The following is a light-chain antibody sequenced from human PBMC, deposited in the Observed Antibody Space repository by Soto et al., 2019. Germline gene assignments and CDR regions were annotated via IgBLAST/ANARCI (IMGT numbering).Light chain of an antibody. CDR1: SSDVGGYNY. J-gene: IGLJ1*01. Sequence: QSVLTQPASVSGSPGHSITISCTGTSSDVGGYNYVSWYQLHPGKAPKLIIYEVSHRPSGASNHFSGYKSGNTASLTISGLQAEDEADYYCSSYTSTSTPCVFGTGTKVTVL. CDR2: EVS. V-gene: IGLV2-14*01. CDR3: SSYTSTSTPCV.